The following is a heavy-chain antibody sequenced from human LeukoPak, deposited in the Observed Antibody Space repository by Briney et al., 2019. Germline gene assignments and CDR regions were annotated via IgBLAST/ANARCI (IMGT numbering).Heavy chain of an antibody. CDR2: ISWNSGSI. Sequence: GGSLRLSCAASGFTFDDYAMHWVRQAPGKGLEWVSGISWNSGSIGYADSVRGRFTISRDNAKNSLYLQMNSLRAEDTAVYYCAKGDDFWSVTYVDYWGQGTLVTVSS. CDR3: AKGDDFWSVTYVDY. J-gene: IGHJ4*02. V-gene: IGHV3-9*01. D-gene: IGHD3-3*01. CDR1: GFTFDDYA.